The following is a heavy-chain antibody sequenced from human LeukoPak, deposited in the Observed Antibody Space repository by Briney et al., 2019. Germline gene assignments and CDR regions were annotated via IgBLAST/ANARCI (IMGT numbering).Heavy chain of an antibody. V-gene: IGHV3-15*01. J-gene: IGHJ4*02. Sequence: GGSLRLSCAVSGFSFNQAWMSWVRQAPGKGLEWVGRIKSKTDGGTTDYAAPVEGRFTISRDDSKNTVYVEMNSLKAEDTAVYYCARDLGGQWGQGTLVTVSS. CDR2: IKSKTDGGTT. CDR1: GFSFNQAW. CDR3: ARDLGGQ. D-gene: IGHD3-16*01.